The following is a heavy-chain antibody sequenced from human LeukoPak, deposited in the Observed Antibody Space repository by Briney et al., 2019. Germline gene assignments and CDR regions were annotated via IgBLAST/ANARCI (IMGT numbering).Heavy chain of an antibody. V-gene: IGHV3-23*01. D-gene: IGHD1-1*01. Sequence: PGGSLRLSCAASGFTFSSYAMSWVCQAPGKRLEWVSAISGSGGSTYYADSVKGRFTISRDNSKNTLYLQMNSLRAEDTAVYYCAKVPGTTMAVDYFDYWGQGTLVTVSS. CDR3: AKVPGTTMAVDYFDY. CDR1: GFTFSSYA. J-gene: IGHJ4*02. CDR2: ISGSGGST.